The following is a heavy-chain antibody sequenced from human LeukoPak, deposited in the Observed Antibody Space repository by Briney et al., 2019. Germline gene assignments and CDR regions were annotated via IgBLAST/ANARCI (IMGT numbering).Heavy chain of an antibody. D-gene: IGHD3-3*01. V-gene: IGHV4-59*12. CDR1: GGSISSYY. CDR2: IYYSGST. J-gene: IGHJ6*03. Sequence: PSETLSLTCTVSGGSISSYYWSWIRQPPGKGLEWIGYIYYSGSTNYNPSLKSRVTISVDTSKNQFSLKLSSVTAADTAVYYCAREGEGGGYEFWSGYYTGADYMDVWGKGTTVTVSS. CDR3: AREGEGGGYEFWSGYYTGADYMDV.